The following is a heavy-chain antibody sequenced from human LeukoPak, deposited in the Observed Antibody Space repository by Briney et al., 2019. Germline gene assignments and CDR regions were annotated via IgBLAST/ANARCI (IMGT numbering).Heavy chain of an antibody. CDR1: FSNSA. V-gene: IGHV3-23*01. CDR2: IANSGVGT. J-gene: IGHJ3*02. D-gene: IGHD5-24*01. Sequence: GSLRLSCAASFSNSALSWVRQAPGQGLEWVSTIANSGVGTYYSDSVKGRFTISRDNSRNTLILQMNSLRAEDTAVYYCVKSAGKDGYRDVFDIWGQGTMVTVSS. CDR3: VKSAGKDGYRDVFDI.